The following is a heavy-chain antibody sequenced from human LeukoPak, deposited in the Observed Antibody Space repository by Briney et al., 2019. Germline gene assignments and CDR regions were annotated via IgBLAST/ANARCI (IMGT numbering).Heavy chain of an antibody. CDR2: ISAYNGNT. CDR1: GYTFTSYG. J-gene: IGHJ4*02. D-gene: IGHD3-10*01. V-gene: IGHV1-18*01. CDR3: ARAYLWFGELSVPDY. Sequence: ASVKVSCKASGYTFTSYGISWVRQAPGQGLEWMGWISAYNGNTNYAQKLQGRVTMTTDTSTSTAYMELRSLRSDDTAVYYCARAYLWFGELSVPDYWGQGTLVTVSS.